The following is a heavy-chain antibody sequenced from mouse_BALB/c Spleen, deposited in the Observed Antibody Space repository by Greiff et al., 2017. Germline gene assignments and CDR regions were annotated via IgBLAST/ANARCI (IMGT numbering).Heavy chain of an antibody. D-gene: IGHD2-1*01. CDR1: GFTFSSFG. CDR3: ARGNYVSYWYFDV. CDR2: ISSGSSTI. J-gene: IGHJ1*01. Sequence: EVQVVESGGGLVQPGGSRKLSCAASGFTFSSFGMHWVRQAPEKGLEWVAYISSGSSTIYYADTVKGRFTISRDNPKNTLFLQMTSLRSEDTAMYYCARGNYVSYWYFDVWGAGTTVTVSS. V-gene: IGHV5-17*02.